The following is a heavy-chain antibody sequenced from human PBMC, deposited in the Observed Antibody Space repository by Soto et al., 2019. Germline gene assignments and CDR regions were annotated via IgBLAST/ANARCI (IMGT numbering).Heavy chain of an antibody. V-gene: IGHV3-23*01. CDR1: GFDFSSYA. Sequence: GGSLRLSCAASGFDFSSYAMSWVRQVPGKGLECISLISGTGIPTLYAESVKGRFSVSRDNSKDTLFLEMNNLGVDDTAMYYCAKSFCSSSSCFFLWVDPWGPGTLVTVSS. D-gene: IGHD2-2*01. CDR2: ISGTGIPT. CDR3: AKSFCSSSSCFFLWVDP. J-gene: IGHJ5*02.